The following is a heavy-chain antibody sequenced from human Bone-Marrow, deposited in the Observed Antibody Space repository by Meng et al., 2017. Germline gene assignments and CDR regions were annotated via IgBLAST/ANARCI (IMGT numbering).Heavy chain of an antibody. CDR3: ARELVDDDY. CDR1: GFTFSSYG. CDR2: IWYDGSNK. D-gene: IGHD3/OR15-3a*01. Sequence: QGQVVECGGGVVQPGRSLSLSCVASGFTFSSYGMHWVRQAPGKGLEWVAVIWYDGSNKYYADSVKGRFTISRDNSKNTLYLQMNSLRAEDTAVYYCARELVDDDYWGQGTLVTVSS. V-gene: IGHV3-33*01. J-gene: IGHJ4*02.